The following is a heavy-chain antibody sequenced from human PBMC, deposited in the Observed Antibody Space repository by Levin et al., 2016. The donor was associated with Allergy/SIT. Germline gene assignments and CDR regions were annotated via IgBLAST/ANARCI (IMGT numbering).Heavy chain of an antibody. D-gene: IGHD2-2*01. V-gene: IGHV4-34*01. Sequence: WIRQPPGKGLEWIGEINHSGSTNYNPSLKSRVTISLDKSKNQFSLNLNSVTAADTAVYYCAGGNCSSISCFPFDYWGQGTLVTVSS. CDR2: INHSGST. J-gene: IGHJ4*02. CDR3: AGGNCSSISCFPFDY.